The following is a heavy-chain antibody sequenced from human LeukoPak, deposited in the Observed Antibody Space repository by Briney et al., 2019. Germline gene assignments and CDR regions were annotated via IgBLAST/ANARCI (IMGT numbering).Heavy chain of an antibody. J-gene: IGHJ5*02. CDR2: IYPGDSDT. CDR1: GYSFTSYW. D-gene: IGHD6-19*01. CDR3: ARLGGGWLNWFDP. Sequence: GESLKISCKGSGYSFTSYWIGWVREVAGKGVEVLGIIYPGDSDTRYCPSFQGQVTISDDKSISTAYLQWSSLKASDTAMYYCARLGGGWLNWFDPWGQGTLVTVSS. V-gene: IGHV5-51*01.